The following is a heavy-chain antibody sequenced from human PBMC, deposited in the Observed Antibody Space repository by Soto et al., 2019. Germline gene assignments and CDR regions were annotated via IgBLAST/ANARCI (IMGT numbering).Heavy chain of an antibody. D-gene: IGHD4-17*01. Sequence: QVQLVESGGGVVQPGRSLRLSCAASGFTFSSYAMHWVRQAPGKGLEWVAVISYDGSNKYYADSVKGRFTISRDNSKNTLYLQTNSLRAEDTAVYYCASDYDTTVTTNYFDYWGQGTLVTVSS. J-gene: IGHJ4*02. CDR3: ASDYDTTVTTNYFDY. V-gene: IGHV3-30-3*01. CDR2: ISYDGSNK. CDR1: GFTFSSYA.